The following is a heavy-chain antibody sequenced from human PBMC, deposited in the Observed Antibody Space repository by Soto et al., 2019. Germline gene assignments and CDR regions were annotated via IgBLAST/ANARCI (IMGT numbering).Heavy chain of an antibody. J-gene: IGHJ4*02. D-gene: IGHD4-17*01. Sequence: QVQLVRSGAEVKKPGASVKVSCKASGYTFTSYDINWVRQATGQGLEWMGWMNPNSGNTGYAQKFQGRVTMTRNTSISTAHKEISSLRYEATAVYYCAITLYSDNVEYWGQRTLVTVS. CDR1: GYTFTSYD. V-gene: IGHV1-8*01. CDR2: MNPNSGNT. CDR3: AITLYSDNVEY.